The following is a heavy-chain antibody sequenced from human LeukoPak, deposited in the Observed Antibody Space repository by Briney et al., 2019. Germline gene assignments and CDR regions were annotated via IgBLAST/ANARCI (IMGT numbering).Heavy chain of an antibody. D-gene: IGHD6-6*01. CDR1: SYSISSGYY. CDR3: ARDSSSIDY. Sequence: SQTLSLTCTVTSYSISSGYYGGWIRQPPGKGLEWIGSIYHSGSTYYNPSLKSRVTISVDTSKNQFSLKLSSVTAADTAVYYCARDSSSIDYWGQGTLVTVSS. J-gene: IGHJ4*02. CDR2: IYHSGST. V-gene: IGHV4-38-2*02.